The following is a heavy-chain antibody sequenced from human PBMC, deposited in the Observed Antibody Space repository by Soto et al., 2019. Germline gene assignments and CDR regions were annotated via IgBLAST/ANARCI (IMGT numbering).Heavy chain of an antibody. Sequence: PGGSLRLSCAASGFTVSSNYMSWVRQAPGKGLEWVSVIYSGGSTYYADYVKGRFTISRDNSKNTLYLQMNSLRAEDTAVYYCARDRALVRDGYNLGVWGQGTLVTVSS. V-gene: IGHV3-53*01. CDR1: GFTVSSNY. CDR3: ARDRALVRDGYNLGV. D-gene: IGHD5-12*01. CDR2: IYSGGST. J-gene: IGHJ4*02.